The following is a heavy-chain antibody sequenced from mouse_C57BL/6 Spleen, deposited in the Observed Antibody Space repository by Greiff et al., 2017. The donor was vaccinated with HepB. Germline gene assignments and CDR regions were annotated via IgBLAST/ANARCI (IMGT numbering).Heavy chain of an antibody. CDR3: ARGSNYGDWFAY. V-gene: IGHV5-9*01. CDR2: ISGGGGNT. CDR1: GFTFSSYT. Sequence: EVQVVESGGGLVKPGGSLKLSCAASGFTFSSYTMSWVRQTPEKRLEWVATISGGGGNTYYPDSVKGRFTISRDNAKNTLYLQMSSLRSEDTALYYCARGSNYGDWFAYWGQGTLVTVSA. D-gene: IGHD2-5*01. J-gene: IGHJ3*01.